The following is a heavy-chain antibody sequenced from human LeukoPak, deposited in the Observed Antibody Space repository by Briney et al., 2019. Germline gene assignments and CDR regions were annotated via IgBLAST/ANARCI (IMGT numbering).Heavy chain of an antibody. CDR2: ISSSSSYI. CDR3: ARDATVTTPTYYYYYYMDV. Sequence: PGGSLRLSCAASGFTFSSYSMNWVRQAPGKGLEWVSSISSSSSYIYYADSVKGRLTISRDNAKNSLYLQMNSLRAEDTAVYYCARDATVTTPTYYYYYYMDVWGKGTTVTVSS. V-gene: IGHV3-21*01. J-gene: IGHJ6*03. CDR1: GFTFSSYS. D-gene: IGHD4-17*01.